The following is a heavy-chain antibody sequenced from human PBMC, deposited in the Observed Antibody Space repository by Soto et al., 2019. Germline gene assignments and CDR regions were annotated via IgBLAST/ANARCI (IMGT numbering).Heavy chain of an antibody. D-gene: IGHD3-3*01. CDR1: GDSIGSRSYY. CDR2: VYSTGAT. CDR3: AGGPPFCPLGA. J-gene: IGHJ5*02. Sequence: QLHLQESGPGLVKPSETLSLTCTVSGDSIGSRSYYWDWIRQSPGGGLEWIGHVYSTGATYYNPSLKSRATLSIDPSKNQFPRFAPSVPAADAVFYYCAGGPPFCPLGAWGQGALVTVS. V-gene: IGHV4-39*01.